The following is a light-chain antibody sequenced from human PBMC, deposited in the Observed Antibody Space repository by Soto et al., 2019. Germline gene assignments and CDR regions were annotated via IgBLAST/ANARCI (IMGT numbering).Light chain of an antibody. CDR3: QQYNSYSPK. J-gene: IGKJ1*01. Sequence: DIQMTQSPSTLSASVGDRVTITFRASQSISSWLAWYQQKPGKAPKLLIYDASSLESGVPSRFSGSGSGTEFTLTISSLQPDDFATYYCQQYNSYSPKFGQGTKVDIK. V-gene: IGKV1-5*01. CDR1: QSISSW. CDR2: DAS.